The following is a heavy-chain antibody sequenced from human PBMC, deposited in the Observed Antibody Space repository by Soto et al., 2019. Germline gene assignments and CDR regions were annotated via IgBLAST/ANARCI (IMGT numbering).Heavy chain of an antibody. J-gene: IGHJ6*02. CDR1: GGSFANYY. V-gene: IGHV4-34*01. D-gene: IGHD4-17*01. CDR3: ARDDGEGDYYYYGMDV. Sequence: SETLSLTCAVYGGSFANYYWNWIRQPPGKGLEWIGEINYSGSTDYNPSLESRVTISVDTSKNQFSLNLSSVTAADTAIYYCARDDGEGDYYYYGMDVWGQGTTVTVSS. CDR2: INYSGST.